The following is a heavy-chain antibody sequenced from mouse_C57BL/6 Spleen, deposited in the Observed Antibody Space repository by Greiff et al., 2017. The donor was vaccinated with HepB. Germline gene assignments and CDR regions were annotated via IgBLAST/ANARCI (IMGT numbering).Heavy chain of an antibody. CDR2: IDPETGGT. CDR1: GYTFTDYE. CDR3: TRDRRGYYFDY. J-gene: IGHJ2*01. Sequence: QVQLQQSGAELVRPGASVTLSCKASGYTFTDYEMHWMKQTPVHGLEWIGAIDPETGGTAYNQKFKGKAILTADKSSSTAYMELRSLTSEDSAVYYCTRDRRGYYFDYWGQGTTLTVSS. D-gene: IGHD3-2*01. V-gene: IGHV1-15*01.